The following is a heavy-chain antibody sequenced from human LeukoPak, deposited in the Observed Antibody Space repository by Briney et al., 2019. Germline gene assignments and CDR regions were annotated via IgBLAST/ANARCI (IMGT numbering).Heavy chain of an antibody. Sequence: SETLSLTCTVSGYSISSGYYWGWIRQPPGKGLEWRGSIYHSGSTYYNPSIKSRVTISVDTSKNQFSLKMTYVTAADTAVYYCAREAIATAGTWWFDPWGQGNLVTVSS. CDR1: GYSISSGYY. J-gene: IGHJ5*02. D-gene: IGHD6-13*01. CDR2: IYHSGST. V-gene: IGHV4-38-2*02. CDR3: AREAIATAGTWWFDP.